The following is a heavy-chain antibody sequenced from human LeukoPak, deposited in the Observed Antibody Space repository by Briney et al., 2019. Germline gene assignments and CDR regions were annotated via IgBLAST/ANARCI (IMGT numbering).Heavy chain of an antibody. D-gene: IGHD2-15*01. CDR3: AKRRGDCSGGQGCGDY. Sequence: NSSETLSLTCTVSGYSISSGYYWAWIRQPAGKGLEWIGRIYTSGSTNYNPSLKSRVTISVDTSKNQFSLKLSSVTAADTAVYYCAKRRGDCSGGQGCGDYWGQGTLVTVSS. CDR1: GYSISSGYY. V-gene: IGHV4-61*02. CDR2: IYTSGST. J-gene: IGHJ4*02.